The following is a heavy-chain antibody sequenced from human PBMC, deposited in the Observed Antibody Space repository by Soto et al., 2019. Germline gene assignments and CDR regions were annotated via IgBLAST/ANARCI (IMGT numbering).Heavy chain of an antibody. CDR1: GFTVSSNY. CDR3: ARDRVWFGESYYYYYGMHV. CDR2: IYSGGST. D-gene: IGHD3-10*01. Sequence: GSLRLSCAASGFTVSSNYMSGVRQAPGKGLEWVSVIYSGGSTYYADSVKGRFTISRDNSKNTLYLQMNSLRAEDTAVYYCARDRVWFGESYYYYYGMHVWGQGT. J-gene: IGHJ6*02. V-gene: IGHV3-66*01.